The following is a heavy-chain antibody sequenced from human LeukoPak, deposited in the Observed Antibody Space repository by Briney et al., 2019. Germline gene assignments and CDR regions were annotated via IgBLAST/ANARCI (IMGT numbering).Heavy chain of an antibody. J-gene: IGHJ5*02. CDR2: MNPNSGNT. V-gene: IGHV1-8*01. CDR3: ARGCRSAAGTSNWFDP. D-gene: IGHD6-13*01. CDR1: GYPFPRYD. Sequence: GASVKVSFKASGYPFPRYDINWVRPATGQGLGWMGWMNPNSGNTGYAQKFQGRVTMTRNTSISTAYMELSSLRSEDMAVYYCARGCRSAAGTSNWFDPWGQGTLVTVSS.